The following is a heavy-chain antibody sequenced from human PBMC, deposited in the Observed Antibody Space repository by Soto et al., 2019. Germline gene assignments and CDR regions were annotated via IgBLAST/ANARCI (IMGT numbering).Heavy chain of an antibody. Sequence: ASVKVSCKASGYTFSNYPIHWVRQAPGQRLEWIGWVNTDNGNTKSSQKFQGRLTITRHTSASTAYMELSSLRSEDTAVYFCARSNWLDPWGQGTLVTVSS. CDR1: GYTFSNYP. V-gene: IGHV1-3*04. CDR2: VNTDNGNT. J-gene: IGHJ5*02. CDR3: ARSNWLDP.